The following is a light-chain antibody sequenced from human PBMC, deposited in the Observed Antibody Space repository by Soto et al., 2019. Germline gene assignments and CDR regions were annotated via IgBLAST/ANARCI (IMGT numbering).Light chain of an antibody. J-gene: IGLJ1*01. CDR2: EVN. CDR1: SSDVGSYNC. Sequence: SELTQPPSASGSPGQSVTISYTGTSSDVGSYNCVSWYQQHPGKAPKLMIYEVNMRPSGVPDRFSGSKSGNTASLTVSGLQAEDEADYYCSSYAGSNNFPYVFGTGTKVTVL. CDR3: SSYAGSNNFPYV. V-gene: IGLV2-8*01.